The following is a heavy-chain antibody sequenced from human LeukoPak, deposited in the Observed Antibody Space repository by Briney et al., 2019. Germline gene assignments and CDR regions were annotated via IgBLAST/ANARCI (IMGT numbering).Heavy chain of an antibody. D-gene: IGHD2-15*01. J-gene: IGHJ6*03. Sequence: PSETLSLTCAVSGYSISSGYYWGWIRQPPGKGLEWTGNIYHSVSTYYNPSLKSRVTMSVDTSKNQFSLKLSSVTAADTAVYYCARVIRHCSGGTCSNDYYYYMDVWGKGTTVIVFS. CDR2: IYHSVST. V-gene: IGHV4-38-2*01. CDR1: GYSISSGYY. CDR3: ARVIRHCSGGTCSNDYYYYMDV.